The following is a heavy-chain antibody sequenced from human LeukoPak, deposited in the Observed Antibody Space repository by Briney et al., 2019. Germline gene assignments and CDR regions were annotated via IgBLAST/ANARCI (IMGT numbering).Heavy chain of an antibody. J-gene: IGHJ4*02. V-gene: IGHV3-30*04. D-gene: IGHD6-13*01. Sequence: GGSLRLSCAASGFTFSSYAMHWVRQAPGKGLEWVAVISYGGSSKYYADSVKGRFTISRDNSKNTLYLQMNSLRAEDTAVYYCARADLIAAAGLDYWGQGTLVTVSS. CDR3: ARADLIAAAGLDY. CDR2: ISYGGSSK. CDR1: GFTFSSYA.